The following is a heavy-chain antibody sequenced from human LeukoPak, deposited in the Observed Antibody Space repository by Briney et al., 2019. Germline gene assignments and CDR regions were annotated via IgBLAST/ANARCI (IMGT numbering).Heavy chain of an antibody. CDR3: ARQRFLEWYFDY. J-gene: IGHJ4*02. CDR2: IYYSGST. D-gene: IGHD3-3*01. Sequence: SETLSLTCTVSGGSISRYYWSWIRQPPGKGLEWIGYIYYSGSTNYNPPLKSRVTISVDTSKNQFSLKLSSVTAADTAVYYCARQRFLEWYFDYWGQGTLVTVSS. V-gene: IGHV4-59*08. CDR1: GGSISRYY.